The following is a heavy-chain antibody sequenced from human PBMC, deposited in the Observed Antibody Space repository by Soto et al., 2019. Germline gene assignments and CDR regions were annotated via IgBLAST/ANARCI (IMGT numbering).Heavy chain of an antibody. CDR2: MNPNSGNT. Sequence: ASVKVSCKASGYTFTSYDINWVRQATGQGLEWMGWMNPNSGNTGYAQKFQGRVTMTRNTSISTAYMELSSLRSEDTAVYYCARLRFLEWFPHSYYYYYGMDVWGQGTTVTVSS. V-gene: IGHV1-8*01. CDR3: ARLRFLEWFPHSYYYYYGMDV. CDR1: GYTFTSYD. J-gene: IGHJ6*02. D-gene: IGHD3-3*01.